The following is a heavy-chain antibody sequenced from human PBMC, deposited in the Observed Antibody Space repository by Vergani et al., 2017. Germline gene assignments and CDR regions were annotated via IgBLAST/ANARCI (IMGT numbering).Heavy chain of an antibody. CDR2: IDHTGRP. CDR3: ARVNTEANGQLYYYYYMDV. D-gene: IGHD2-8*01. V-gene: IGHV4-34*01. CDR1: GGSFTSYH. J-gene: IGHJ6*03. Sequence: QVQLQQWGGGLLKPSETLSLTCVVNGGSFTSYHWTWIRQSPGEGLEWVGDIDHTGRPDYNPSLKSRLTMSVDKSRNQFSLPLNSVTATDTAIYFCARVNTEANGQLYYYYYMDVWGQGTAVTVS.